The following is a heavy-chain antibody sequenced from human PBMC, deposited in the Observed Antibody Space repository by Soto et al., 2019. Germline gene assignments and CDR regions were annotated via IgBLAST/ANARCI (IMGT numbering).Heavy chain of an antibody. CDR3: SIVRVADSALDH. Sequence: PVGSLRLSCVDSGFIFSNNGMHWVRQTPGKGLEWVAFLSYDGSETFYADSVKGRFTVSRDNSKNTLFLHMRNLRRDDTAVYYCSIVRVADSALDHWGQGTLVTVSS. D-gene: IGHD3-10*02. CDR1: GFIFSNNG. J-gene: IGHJ4*02. V-gene: IGHV3-30*03. CDR2: LSYDGSET.